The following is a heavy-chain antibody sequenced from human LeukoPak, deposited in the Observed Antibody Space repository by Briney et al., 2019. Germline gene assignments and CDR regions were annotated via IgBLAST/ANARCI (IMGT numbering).Heavy chain of an antibody. CDR1: GFTFSSLA. D-gene: IGHD1-26*01. V-gene: IGHV3-30-3*01. CDR3: ARDLSGSYVFDY. Sequence: PGRSLRLSCAASGFTFSSLAMHWVRQAPGKGLEWVAVISKDGSSNHQADSVEGRFTISRDNSKNTLYLQMDSLRAEDTAVYYCARDLSGSYVFDYLGQGTLVTVSS. CDR2: ISKDGSSN. J-gene: IGHJ4*02.